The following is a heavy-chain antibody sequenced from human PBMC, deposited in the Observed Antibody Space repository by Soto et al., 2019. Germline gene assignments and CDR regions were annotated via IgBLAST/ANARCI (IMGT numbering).Heavy chain of an antibody. CDR1: GYTFTSYG. D-gene: IGHD2-15*01. CDR3: ARDRVLGYCSGGSCYPDYYYYMDV. V-gene: IGHV1-18*01. J-gene: IGHJ6*03. CDR2: ISAYNGNT. Sequence: ASVKVSCKASGYTFTSYGISWVRQAPGQGLEWMGWISAYNGNTNYAQKLQGRVTMTTDTSTSTAYMELRSLRSDDTAVYYCARDRVLGYCSGGSCYPDYYYYMDVWGKGTTVTVSS.